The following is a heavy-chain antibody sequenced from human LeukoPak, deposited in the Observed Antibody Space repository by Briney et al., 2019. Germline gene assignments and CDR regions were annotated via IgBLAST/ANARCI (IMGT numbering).Heavy chain of an antibody. CDR1: GGSFSGYY. J-gene: IGHJ5*02. D-gene: IGHD6-19*01. CDR2: INHSGST. V-gene: IGHV4-34*01. Sequence: PSETLSLTCAVYGGSFSGYYWSWIRQPPGKGLEWIGEINHSGSTNYNPSLKSRVTISVDTSKNQFSLKLRSVTAADTAVYYCARSGVAVAGGNWFDPWGQGTLVTVSS. CDR3: ARSGVAVAGGNWFDP.